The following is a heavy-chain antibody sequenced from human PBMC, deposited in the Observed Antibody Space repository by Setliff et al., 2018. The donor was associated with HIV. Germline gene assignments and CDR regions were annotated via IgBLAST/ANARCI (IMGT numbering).Heavy chain of an antibody. J-gene: IGHJ6*03. Sequence: SETLSLTCAVSGGSISSSNWWSWVRQPPGKGLEWIGEIYHSGDTYNNPSLKGRVTISLDSSKNQFSLNLTSVTAADTAVFYCARELGHYYYYMDVWGKGTTVTVSS. D-gene: IGHD7-27*01. V-gene: IGHV4-4*02. CDR3: ARELGHYYYYMDV. CDR2: IYHSGDT. CDR1: GGSISSSNW.